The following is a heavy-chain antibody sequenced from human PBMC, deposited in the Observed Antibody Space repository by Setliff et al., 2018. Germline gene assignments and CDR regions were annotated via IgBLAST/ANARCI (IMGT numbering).Heavy chain of an antibody. V-gene: IGHV4-4*08. CDR3: ARKDGDM. J-gene: IGHJ3*02. Sequence: SETLSLTCNVSGDSINENHWTWIRQPPGKGLEWIGYIYTTGSTSYNPSLKSRVTMSVDTSKNQFSLKMRSVTAADAALYYCARKDGDMWGQGTMVTVSS. CDR1: GDSINENH. D-gene: IGHD2-15*01. CDR2: IYTTGST.